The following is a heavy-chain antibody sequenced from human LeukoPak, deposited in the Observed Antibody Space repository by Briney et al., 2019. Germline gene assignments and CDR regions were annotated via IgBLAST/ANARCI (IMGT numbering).Heavy chain of an antibody. J-gene: IGHJ3*01. V-gene: IGHV4-59*02. CDR1: GFTVSSNS. CDR2: IYYSGTT. CDR3: ARRPYHFDIIGPV. D-gene: IGHD3-22*01. Sequence: GSLRLSCTVSGFTVSSNSMSWVRQAPGKGLEWIGSIYYSGTTQYNPSLKSRVIVSADTSKNQFSLKVNFLTAADTAVYYCARRPYHFDIIGPVWGQGTKVTVSS.